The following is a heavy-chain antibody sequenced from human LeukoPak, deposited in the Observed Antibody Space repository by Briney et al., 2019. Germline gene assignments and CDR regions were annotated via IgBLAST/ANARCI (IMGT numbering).Heavy chain of an antibody. CDR1: GFTFSTYA. CDR2: ISGSGGST. V-gene: IGHV3-23*01. D-gene: IGHD3-22*01. J-gene: IGHJ4*02. CDR3: ATSSGYRNYFDY. Sequence: GGSLRLSCAASGFTFSTYAMSWVRQAPGKGLEWVSAISGSGGSTYYADSVKGRFTISRDNSKNTLYLQMNSLRAEDTAVYYCATSSGYRNYFDYWGQGTLVTVSS.